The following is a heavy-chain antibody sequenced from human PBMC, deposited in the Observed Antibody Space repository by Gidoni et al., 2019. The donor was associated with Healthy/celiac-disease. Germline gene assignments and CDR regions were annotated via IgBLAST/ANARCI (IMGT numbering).Heavy chain of an antibody. CDR3: ARGGRTALFDY. CDR1: GGSFSGYY. V-gene: IGHV4-34*01. CDR2: INHSGST. J-gene: IGHJ4*02. Sequence: QVQLQQWGAGLLKPSETLSLTCAVYGGSFSGYYWSWIRQPPGKGLEWIGEINHSGSTNYNPSLKSRVTISVDTSKNQFSLKLSSVTAADTAVYYCARGGRTALFDYWGQGTLVTVSS.